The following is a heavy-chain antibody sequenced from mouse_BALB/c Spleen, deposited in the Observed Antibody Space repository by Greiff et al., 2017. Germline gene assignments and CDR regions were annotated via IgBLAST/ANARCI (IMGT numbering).Heavy chain of an antibody. Sequence: DVKLVESGGGLVKPGGSLKLSCAASGFTFSDYYMYWVRQTPEKRLEWVATISDGGSYTYYPDSVKGRFTISRDNAKNNLYLQMSSLKSEDTAMYYCARVSSYAMDYWGQGTSVTVSS. CDR1: GFTFSDYY. J-gene: IGHJ4*01. CDR2: ISDGGSYT. CDR3: ARVSSYAMDY. V-gene: IGHV5-4*02.